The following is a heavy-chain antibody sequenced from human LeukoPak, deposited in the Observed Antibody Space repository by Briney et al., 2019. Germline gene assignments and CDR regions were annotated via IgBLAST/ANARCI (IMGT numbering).Heavy chain of an antibody. CDR1: GFTFSTYS. Sequence: GGSLRLSCEASGFTFSTYSMTWVRQAPGKGLEWVSIISSGSSAIFSADALKGRFTISRDDAKNLLYLDMNSLRAEDTAVYYCARGHTAVTRHFDFWGQGTLVTVSS. D-gene: IGHD4-17*01. CDR3: ARGHTAVTRHFDF. J-gene: IGHJ4*02. V-gene: IGHV3-21*01. CDR2: ISSGSSAI.